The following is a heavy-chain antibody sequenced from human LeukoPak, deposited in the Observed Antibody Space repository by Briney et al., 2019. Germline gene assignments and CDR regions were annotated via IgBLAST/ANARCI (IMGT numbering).Heavy chain of an antibody. Sequence: SEALSLTCSVSGGSASSSSYYWGWIRQPPGKGLQWIGNIYYSGNTYYNPSLKSRVTISVDTSENQFSLNLGSVTAADTAVYYCARLGLSGIAARIDYWGQGTLVTVSS. V-gene: IGHV4-39*01. CDR2: IYYSGNT. CDR1: GGSASSSSYY. CDR3: ARLGLSGIAARIDY. J-gene: IGHJ4*02. D-gene: IGHD6-6*01.